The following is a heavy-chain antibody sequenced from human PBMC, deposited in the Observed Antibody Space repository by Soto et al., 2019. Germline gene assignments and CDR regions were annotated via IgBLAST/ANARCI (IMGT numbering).Heavy chain of an antibody. CDR1: GFTFSSYG. V-gene: IGHV3-30*18. Sequence: GWSLRLSCAASGFTFSSYGMHWVRQAPGKGLEWVAVISYDGSNKYYADSVKGRFTISRDNSKNTLYLQMNSLRAEDTAVYYCAKDSYCSSTSCYEHYYYYGMDVWGQGTTVTVSS. J-gene: IGHJ6*02. D-gene: IGHD2-2*01. CDR2: ISYDGSNK. CDR3: AKDSYCSSTSCYEHYYYYGMDV.